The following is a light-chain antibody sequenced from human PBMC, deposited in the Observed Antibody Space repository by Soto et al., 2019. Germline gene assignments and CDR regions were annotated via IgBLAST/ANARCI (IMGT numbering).Light chain of an antibody. CDR1: SSDVGGYNY. CDR2: EVN. Sequence: QSALTQPPSASGSPGQSVAISCTGTSSDVGGYNYVSWYQQHPGKAPKLMIYEVNKRPSGVPDRFSGSKSGNTASLTVSGLQAEDEADYYCATWDDSLNALYVFGTGTKVTVL. CDR3: ATWDDSLNALYV. J-gene: IGLJ1*01. V-gene: IGLV2-8*01.